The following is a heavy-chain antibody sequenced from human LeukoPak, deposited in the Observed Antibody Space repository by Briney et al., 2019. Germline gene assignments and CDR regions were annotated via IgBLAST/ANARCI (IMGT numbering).Heavy chain of an antibody. Sequence: GGTLRLSCAASRFTFSNAWMSWVRHAPGKGLEWGGRIKSKTDGGTTDYAAPVKGRFTISRDDSKNTLYLQMNSLKTEDTAVYYCTVPIVATIYTYDYWGQGTLVTVSS. J-gene: IGHJ4*02. CDR2: IKSKTDGGTT. D-gene: IGHD5-12*01. CDR1: RFTFSNAW. CDR3: TVPIVATIYTYDY. V-gene: IGHV3-15*01.